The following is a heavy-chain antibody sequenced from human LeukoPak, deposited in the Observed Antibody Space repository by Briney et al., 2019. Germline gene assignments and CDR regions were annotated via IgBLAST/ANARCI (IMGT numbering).Heavy chain of an antibody. D-gene: IGHD6-19*01. CDR2: IIPIFGTA. CDR3: ARDLVSIAVTGNGGY. CDR1: GGTFNTYA. V-gene: IGHV1-69*13. Sequence: GASVKVSCKASGGTFNTYAINWVRQAPGQGLEWMGGIIPIFGTANYAQKFQGRVTITADESTSTAYMELSSLGSEDTAVYYCARDLVSIAVTGNGGYWGQGTLVTVSS. J-gene: IGHJ4*02.